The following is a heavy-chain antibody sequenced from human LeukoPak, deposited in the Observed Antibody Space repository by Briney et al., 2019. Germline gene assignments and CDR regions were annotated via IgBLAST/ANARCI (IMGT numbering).Heavy chain of an antibody. Sequence: ALVKVSCKASGGTFSSYAISWVRQAPGQGLEWMGGIIPIFGTANYAQKFQGRVTITADESTSTAYMELSSLRSEDTAVYYCARERNYYDSSGYYYYPYWGQGTLVTVSS. CDR2: IIPIFGTA. CDR1: GGTFSSYA. J-gene: IGHJ4*02. V-gene: IGHV1-69*01. CDR3: ARERNYYDSSGYYYYPY. D-gene: IGHD3-22*01.